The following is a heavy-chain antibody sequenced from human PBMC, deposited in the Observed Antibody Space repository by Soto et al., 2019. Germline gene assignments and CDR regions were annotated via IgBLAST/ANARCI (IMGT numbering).Heavy chain of an antibody. CDR2: ISSNGGST. J-gene: IGHJ6*02. CDR1: GFTFSSYA. Sequence: PGGSLRLSCSASGFTFSSYAMHWVRQAPGKGLEYVSAISSNGGSTYYADSVKGRFTISRDNSKNTLYLKMSSLRAEDTAVYYCVKQGIAAAGRSDYYYYGMDVWGQGTTVTVSS. V-gene: IGHV3-64D*06. CDR3: VKQGIAAAGRSDYYYYGMDV. D-gene: IGHD6-13*01.